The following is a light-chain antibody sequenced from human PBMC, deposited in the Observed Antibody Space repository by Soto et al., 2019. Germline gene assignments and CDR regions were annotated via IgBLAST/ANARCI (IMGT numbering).Light chain of an antibody. Sequence: EIVMTQPPATLSVSPGERATLSCSASHSVSINLAWYQQKPGQTPRLLIYDTSTRATGVPTRFSGSRSGAEFTLTINSLQSEDFAVYYCQPYNNWPLTFGGGTKV. CDR3: QPYNNWPLT. V-gene: IGKV3-15*01. J-gene: IGKJ4*01. CDR2: DTS. CDR1: HSVSIN.